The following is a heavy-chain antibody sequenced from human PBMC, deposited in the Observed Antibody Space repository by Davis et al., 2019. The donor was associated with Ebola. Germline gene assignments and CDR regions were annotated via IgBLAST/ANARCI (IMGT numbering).Heavy chain of an antibody. CDR3: ARLHEGD. V-gene: IGHV4-38-2*02. CDR2: IYQSGGT. J-gene: IGHJ3*01. Sequence: SETLSLTCTVSGYSISSGYYWGWIRQPPGKGLEWIGSIYQSGGTYYNPSLKSRVTISVDTSKNQFSLNLSSVTAADTAVYYCARLHEGDWGQGTMVTVSS. CDR1: GYSISSGYY. D-gene: IGHD3-16*01.